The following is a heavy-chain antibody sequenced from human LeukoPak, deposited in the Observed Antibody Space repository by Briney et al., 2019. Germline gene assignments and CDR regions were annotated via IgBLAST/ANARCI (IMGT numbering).Heavy chain of an antibody. V-gene: IGHV4-34*01. D-gene: IGHD3-10*01. CDR2: TNHSGST. Sequence: SETLSLTCAVYGGSFSPYYWSWIRQPPGKGLEWIGETNHSGSTNYNPSLKSRVTISVDTSKNQFSLKLSSVTAADTAVYYCARDFGSGSPFDYWGQGTLVTVSS. CDR1: GGSFSPYY. CDR3: ARDFGSGSPFDY. J-gene: IGHJ4*02.